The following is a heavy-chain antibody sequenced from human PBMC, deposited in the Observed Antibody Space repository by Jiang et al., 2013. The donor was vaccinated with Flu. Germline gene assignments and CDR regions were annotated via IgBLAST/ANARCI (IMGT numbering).Heavy chain of an antibody. D-gene: IGHD2-15*01. J-gene: IGHJ4*02. CDR3: ARSEPPSNGGSLSY. Sequence: LLKPSETLSLTCAVYGGTFSGYYWSWIRQSPEKGLEWIGEINHSGSTNYKSSLKSRVTISVDTSKNQFSXKLNSVTAADTAVYYCARSEPPSNGGSLSYWGQGTLVTVSS. V-gene: IGHV4-34*01. CDR2: INHSGST. CDR1: GGTFSGYY.